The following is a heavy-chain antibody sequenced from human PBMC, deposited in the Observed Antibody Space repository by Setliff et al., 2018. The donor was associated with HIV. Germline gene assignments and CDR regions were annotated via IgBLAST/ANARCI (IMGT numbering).Heavy chain of an antibody. V-gene: IGHV1-69*13. CDR2: IIPMFGTA. CDR3: ARNSAPPYYTDYYMDV. J-gene: IGHJ6*03. CDR1: GGSFSNFA. D-gene: IGHD2-21*01. Sequence: GASVKVSCKASGGSFSNFAINWVRQAPGQGLEWVGGIIPMFGTANYAQKFLGRVTITADASTTTAYMDLSSLRSEDTAVYYCARNSAPPYYTDYYMDVWGRGTTVTVSS.